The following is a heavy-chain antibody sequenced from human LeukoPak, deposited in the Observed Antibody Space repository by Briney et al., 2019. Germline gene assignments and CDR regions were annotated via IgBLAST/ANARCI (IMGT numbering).Heavy chain of an antibody. D-gene: IGHD2-2*01. CDR2: IIPILGIA. CDR3: ARVSGYCSSTSCYSADY. V-gene: IGHV1-69*04. CDR1: GGTFSSYA. J-gene: IGHJ4*02. Sequence: GSSVKVSCKASGGTFSSYAISWVRQAPGQGLEWMGRIIPILGIANYAQKFRGRVTITADKSTSTAYMELRSLRSDDTAVYYCARVSGYCSSTSCYSADYWGQGTLVTVFS.